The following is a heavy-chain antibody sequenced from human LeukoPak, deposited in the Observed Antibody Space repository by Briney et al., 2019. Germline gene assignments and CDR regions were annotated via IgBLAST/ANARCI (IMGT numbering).Heavy chain of an antibody. V-gene: IGHV3-7*03. Sequence: GSLRLSCAASRFTFSSYWMSWVRQAPGKGLEWVANIKQDGSEKYYVDSVKGRFTISRDNAKNSLYLQMNSLRAEDTAVYYCARDSPWRDYHDYWGQGTLVTVSS. CDR2: IKQDGSEK. CDR1: RFTFSSYW. CDR3: ARDSPWRDYHDY. J-gene: IGHJ4*02.